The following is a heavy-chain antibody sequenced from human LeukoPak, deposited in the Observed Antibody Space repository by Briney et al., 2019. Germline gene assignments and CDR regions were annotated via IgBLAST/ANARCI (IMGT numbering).Heavy chain of an antibody. CDR3: IRDFRSADL. J-gene: IGHJ5*02. CDR2: IYVDGRTT. Sequence: GGSLRLSCVASGFTFSNYWMHWVRQPSGKGLVWVSRIYVDGRTTNYADSVKGRFTISRDNAKNTVYLEMNSLSVEDTATYYCIRDFRSADLWGQGTLVTVTS. V-gene: IGHV3-74*01. CDR1: GFTFSNYW.